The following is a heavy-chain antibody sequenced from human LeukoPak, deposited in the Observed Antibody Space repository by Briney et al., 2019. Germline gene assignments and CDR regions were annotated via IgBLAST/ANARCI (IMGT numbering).Heavy chain of an antibody. Sequence: GGSLRLSCAASGFDFSSNWMHWVRSAPGQGLVWVSRIKGDGISTNYADSVKGRFTISRDIAKNTLYLQMNSLRAEDTGVYYCAKDHYWSIDYWGRGTLVTVSS. V-gene: IGHV3-74*01. J-gene: IGHJ4*02. CDR1: GFDFSSNW. D-gene: IGHD3-3*01. CDR2: IKGDGIST. CDR3: AKDHYWSIDY.